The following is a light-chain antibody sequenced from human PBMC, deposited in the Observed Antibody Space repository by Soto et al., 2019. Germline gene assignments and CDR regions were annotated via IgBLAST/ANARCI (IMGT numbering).Light chain of an antibody. CDR3: QQYNSYWT. J-gene: IGKJ1*01. Sequence: DIQMTQSPSTLSASVGDRVTITCRASQSISSWLAWYQQKPGKAPKLLIYKASSLESGVPLRFSGSGSGTEFTLTISSLQPDDFATYYCQQYNSYWTFGQGTTVEIK. CDR1: QSISSW. V-gene: IGKV1-5*03. CDR2: KAS.